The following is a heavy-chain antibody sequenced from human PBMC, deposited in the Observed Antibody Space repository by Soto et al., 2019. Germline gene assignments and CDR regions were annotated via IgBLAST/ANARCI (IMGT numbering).Heavy chain of an antibody. CDR3: ARQPYVYYNIDV. D-gene: IGHD3-16*01. J-gene: IGHJ6*03. Sequence: QVQLQESGPGLVKPSETLSLTCTVSGGSISSYYWSWIRQPPGKGLEWIGYIYYSGSTNYNPSLKSRVTISVDTSKSQFSLKLSSVTAADTGVYYCARQPYVYYNIDVWGKGTTVTVSS. V-gene: IGHV4-59*08. CDR2: IYYSGST. CDR1: GGSISSYY.